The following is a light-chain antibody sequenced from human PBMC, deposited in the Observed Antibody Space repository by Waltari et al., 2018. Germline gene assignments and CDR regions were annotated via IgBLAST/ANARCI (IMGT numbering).Light chain of an antibody. CDR2: GQN. V-gene: IGLV3-19*01. CDR1: TLRSFS. J-gene: IGLJ3*02. Sequence: SSELTPDPAVSVALGQTITMTCQGDTLRSFSANWYQQKPGQAPVLVIFGQNNRPSGIPDRFSGSTSGNTGSLTITGAQAEDEADYYCNSRDSSGDHVVFGGGTKLTVL. CDR3: NSRDSSGDHVV.